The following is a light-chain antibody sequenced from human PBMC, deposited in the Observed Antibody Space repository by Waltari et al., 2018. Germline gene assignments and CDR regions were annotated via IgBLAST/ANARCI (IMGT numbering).Light chain of an antibody. Sequence: DIVMTQSPDSLAVSLGERATINCKASQNVSYSSDRRRCIAWYRQKSGQSPKLLIYWGSVRESGVPDRFSGSGSGADFSLTISGLQAEDVAVYYCQQFYTIPPTFGPGTRVDLK. V-gene: IGKV4-1*01. CDR3: QQFYTIPPT. CDR1: QNVSYSSDRRRC. J-gene: IGKJ1*01. CDR2: WGS.